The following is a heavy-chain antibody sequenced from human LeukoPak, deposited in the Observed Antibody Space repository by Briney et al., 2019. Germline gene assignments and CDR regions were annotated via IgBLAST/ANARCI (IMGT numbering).Heavy chain of an antibody. CDR1: GFTFSSFW. V-gene: IGHV3-74*01. J-gene: IGHJ6*02. D-gene: IGHD6-6*01. CDR2: IKSDGTTT. Sequence: PGGSLRLSCAASGFTFSSFWMNWVRQAPGKGPVWVSRIKSDGTTTNYADSVKGRFAISRDNAKNTLYLQMNSLRAEDTAVYYCARVGGLSTSSGYYYGMDVWGQGTTVTVSS. CDR3: ARVGGLSTSSGYYYGMDV.